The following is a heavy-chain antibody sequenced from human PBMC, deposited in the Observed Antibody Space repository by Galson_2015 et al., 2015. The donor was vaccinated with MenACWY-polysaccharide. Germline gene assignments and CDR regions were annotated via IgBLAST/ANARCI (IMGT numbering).Heavy chain of an antibody. Sequence: SVKVSCKASGYTFTSYDTNWVRQATGQGLEWMGWVNPNSGNTGYAQKFQGRVTMTRSTSISTAYMELSSLSSEDTAVYFCARGSFNYYYYAMDVWGQGTTVTVSS. V-gene: IGHV1-8*01. J-gene: IGHJ6*02. D-gene: IGHD2/OR15-2a*01. CDR2: VNPNSGNT. CDR3: ARGSFNYYYYAMDV. CDR1: GYTFTSYD.